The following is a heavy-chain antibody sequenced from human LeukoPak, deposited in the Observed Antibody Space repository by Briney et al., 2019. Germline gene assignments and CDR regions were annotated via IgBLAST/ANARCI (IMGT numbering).Heavy chain of an antibody. J-gene: IGHJ4*02. CDR1: GGSISSYY. Sequence: SETLSLTCTVSGGSISSYYWSWIRQPPGKGLEWIGYIYYSGSTNYNPSLKSRVTISVDTSKNQFSLKLSSVTAADTAVYYCARRQAGYYDSSGFFDYWGQGTLVTVSS. CDR2: IYYSGST. D-gene: IGHD3-22*01. CDR3: ARRQAGYYDSSGFFDY. V-gene: IGHV4-59*08.